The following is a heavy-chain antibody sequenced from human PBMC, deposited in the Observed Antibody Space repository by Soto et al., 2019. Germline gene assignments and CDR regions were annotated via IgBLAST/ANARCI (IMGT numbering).Heavy chain of an antibody. Sequence: SETLSLTCTASGGSISSYYWSWIRQPSGKGLEWIGYIYYSGSTNYNPSLKSRVTISGDTSKNQFSLKLSSVTAADTAVYYCARGRLLGYCSSTSCYTDYYYGMDVWGQGTTVTVSS. J-gene: IGHJ6*02. CDR2: IYYSGST. CDR3: ARGRLLGYCSSTSCYTDYYYGMDV. D-gene: IGHD2-2*02. CDR1: GGSISSYY. V-gene: IGHV4-59*01.